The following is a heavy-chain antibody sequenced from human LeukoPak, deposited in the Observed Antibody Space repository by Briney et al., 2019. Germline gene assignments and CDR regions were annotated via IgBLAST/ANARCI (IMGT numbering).Heavy chain of an antibody. D-gene: IGHD3-10*01. CDR2: IYYSGST. CDR1: GGSIRSSSYY. V-gene: IGHV4-39*01. CDR3: ARRFAPSRNDAFDI. Sequence: SETLSLTCTVSGGSIRSSSYYWGGIRQPPGKGLEWIGSIYYSGSTYYNPSLKSRVTISVDTSKNQFSLKLSSVTASDTAVYYCARRFAPSRNDAFDIWGQGTMVTVSS. J-gene: IGHJ3*02.